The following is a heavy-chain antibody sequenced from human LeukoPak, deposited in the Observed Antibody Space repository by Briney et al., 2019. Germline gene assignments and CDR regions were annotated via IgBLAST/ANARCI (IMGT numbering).Heavy chain of an antibody. D-gene: IGHD6-6*01. J-gene: IGHJ4*02. V-gene: IGHV1-69*04. Sequence: SVKVSCKASGGTFSSYAISWVRQAPGQGLEWMGRIIPILGIANYAQKFQGRVTMTRDTSISTAYMELSRLRSDDTAVYYCARVGSSSDYWGQGTLVTVSS. CDR3: ARVGSSSDY. CDR1: GGTFSSYA. CDR2: IIPILGIA.